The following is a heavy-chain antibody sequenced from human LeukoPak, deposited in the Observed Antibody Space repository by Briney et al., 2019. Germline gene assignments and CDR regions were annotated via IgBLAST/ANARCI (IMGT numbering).Heavy chain of an antibody. CDR1: GFTFSSYG. CDR3: AKDPTSHIFDY. D-gene: IGHD2-21*01. V-gene: IGHV3-30*18. Sequence: PGRSLRLSCAASGFTFSSYGMHWVRQAPGKGLEWVAVISYDGSNKYYADSVKGRFTISRDNSKNTLYLQVNSLRAEDTAVYYCAKDPTSHIFDYWGQGTLVTVSS. J-gene: IGHJ4*02. CDR2: ISYDGSNK.